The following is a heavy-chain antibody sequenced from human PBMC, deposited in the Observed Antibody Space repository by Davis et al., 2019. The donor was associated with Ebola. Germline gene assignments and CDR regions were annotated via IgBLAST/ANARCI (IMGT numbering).Heavy chain of an antibody. CDR1: GFTFSDYY. D-gene: IGHD3-16*02. Sequence: LSLTCAASGFTFSDYYMSWIRQAPGKGLEWVSSITTTGGSTYYADSVKGRFTISRDNSKNTLYLQMNSLRAEDTAVYYCAKLNDYVWGSYRYTHFDYWGQGTLVTVSS. V-gene: IGHV3-23*01. J-gene: IGHJ4*02. CDR2: ITTTGGST. CDR3: AKLNDYVWGSYRYTHFDY.